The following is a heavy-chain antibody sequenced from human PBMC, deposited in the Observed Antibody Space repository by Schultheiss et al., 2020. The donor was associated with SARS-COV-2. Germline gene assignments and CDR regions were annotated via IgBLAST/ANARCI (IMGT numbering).Heavy chain of an antibody. J-gene: IGHJ4*02. CDR2: ISGSGGST. D-gene: IGHD5-18*01. Sequence: GGSLRLSCAASGFTFSDYYMSWIRQAPGKGLEWVSVISGSGGSTYYADSVKGRFTISRDNSKNTLYLQMNSLRAEDTAVYYCARLYSYGSRLDYWGQGTLVAVSS. CDR3: ARLYSYGSRLDY. CDR1: GFTFSDYY. V-gene: IGHV3-66*04.